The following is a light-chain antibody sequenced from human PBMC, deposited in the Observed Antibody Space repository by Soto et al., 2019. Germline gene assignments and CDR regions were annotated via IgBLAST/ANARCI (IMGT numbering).Light chain of an antibody. J-gene: IGKJ5*01. Sequence: IVLTQSPATLSLSPGESATLSCRATRSVSSYLAWYQQKPGQAPRLLIYDASRRHTDIPARFSGSGSGTDFTLTISSLEPEDFALYYCQQSSNWPLTFGQGTRLEIK. CDR1: RSVSSY. CDR3: QQSSNWPLT. CDR2: DAS. V-gene: IGKV3-11*01.